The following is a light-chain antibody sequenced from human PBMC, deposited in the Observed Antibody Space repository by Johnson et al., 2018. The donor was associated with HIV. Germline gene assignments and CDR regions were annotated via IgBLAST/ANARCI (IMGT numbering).Light chain of an antibody. Sequence: QSLLTQSPSVSAAPGQKVTISCSGSSSNIGNNYVSWYQQLPGTAPKLLIYENNKRPSGVPDRFSASKSGTSATLDITGLQTGDEADYYCGTWDSCLCAHYVFGTGTKVTVL. CDR1: SSNIGNNY. V-gene: IGLV1-51*02. J-gene: IGLJ1*01. CDR3: GTWDSCLCAHYV. CDR2: ENN.